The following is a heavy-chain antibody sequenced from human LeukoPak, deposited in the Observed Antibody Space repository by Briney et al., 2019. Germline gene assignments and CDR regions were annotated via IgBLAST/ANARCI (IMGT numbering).Heavy chain of an antibody. Sequence: SETLSLTCTVSGGSITNYYWSWIRQPPGKGLEWIAYIYYSGSPHYNPSLKGRVTISVDTSKNQFSLKLSSVTAADTAVYYCARLSYCSSTSCKYNWFDPWGQGTLVTVSS. CDR3: ARLSYCSSTSCKYNWFDP. D-gene: IGHD2-2*01. CDR2: IYYSGSP. J-gene: IGHJ5*02. V-gene: IGHV4-59*01. CDR1: GGSITNYY.